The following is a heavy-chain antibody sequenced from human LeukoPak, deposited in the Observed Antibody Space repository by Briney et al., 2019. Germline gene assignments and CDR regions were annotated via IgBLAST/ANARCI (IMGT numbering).Heavy chain of an antibody. CDR3: ARDRGATYYYYAMDV. CDR1: GFTFSSYP. CDR2: ISHDGSNK. V-gene: IGHV3-30-3*01. Sequence: GGSLRLSCAASGFTFSSYPMHWVRQAPGKGLEWVAVISHDGSNKYYADSVKGRFTISRDNSKNTLYVQMSSLRPEDTAVYYCARDRGATYYYYAMDVWGQGTTVTVSS. J-gene: IGHJ6*02.